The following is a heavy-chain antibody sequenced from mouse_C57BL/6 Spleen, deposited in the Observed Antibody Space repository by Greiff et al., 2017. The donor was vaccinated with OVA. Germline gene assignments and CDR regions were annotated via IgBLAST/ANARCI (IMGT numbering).Heavy chain of an antibody. CDR1: GYTFTNYW. CDR2: IYPGGGYT. D-gene: IGHD2-4*01. V-gene: IGHV1-63*01. J-gene: IGHJ2*01. Sequence: VQLQESGAELVRPGTSVKMSCKASGYTFTNYWIGWAKQRPGHGLERIGDIYPGGGYTNYNEKFKGKATLTADKSSSTAYMQFSSLTSEDSAIYYCARGYSDYDYFDYWGQGTTLTVSS. CDR3: ARGYSDYDYFDY.